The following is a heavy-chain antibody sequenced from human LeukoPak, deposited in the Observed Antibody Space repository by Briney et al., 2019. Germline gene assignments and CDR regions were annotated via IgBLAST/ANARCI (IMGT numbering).Heavy chain of an antibody. Sequence: ETLSLTCTVSGGSISGYYWSWIRQPPGKGLEWIGEINHSGSTNYNPSLKSRVTISVDTSKNQFSLKLSSVTAADTAVYYCARAPTTVTTLAVYDYWGQGTLVTVSS. V-gene: IGHV4-34*01. CDR1: GGSISGYY. CDR2: INHSGST. CDR3: ARAPTTVTTLAVYDY. D-gene: IGHD4-11*01. J-gene: IGHJ4*02.